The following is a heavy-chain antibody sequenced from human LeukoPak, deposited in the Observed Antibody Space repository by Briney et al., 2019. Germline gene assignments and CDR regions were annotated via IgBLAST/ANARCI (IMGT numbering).Heavy chain of an antibody. CDR2: ISSSSSYI. CDR1: GFTFSSYS. J-gene: IGHJ6*02. D-gene: IGHD3-3*01. Sequence: GGSLRLSCAASGFTFSSYSMNWVRQAPGKGLEWVSSISSSSSYIYYADSVKGRLTISRDNAKNSLYLQMNSPRAEDTAVYYCAREANGITIFGVVTYGMDVWGQGTTVTVSS. V-gene: IGHV3-21*01. CDR3: AREANGITIFGVVTYGMDV.